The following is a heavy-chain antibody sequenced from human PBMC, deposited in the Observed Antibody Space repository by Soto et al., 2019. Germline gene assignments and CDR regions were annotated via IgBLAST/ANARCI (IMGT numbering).Heavy chain of an antibody. Sequence: QVQLVQSGAEVKKPGASVKVSCKASGYTFTSYGISWVRQAPGQGLEWMGWISAYNGNTNYAQKLQGRVTMTTDTSTSTAYMELRSLRSDDTAVYYCARSRLGDGTWMVNYFDYWGQGTLVTVAS. V-gene: IGHV1-18*01. CDR3: ARSRLGDGTWMVNYFDY. CDR2: ISAYNGNT. J-gene: IGHJ4*02. D-gene: IGHD3-16*01. CDR1: GYTFTSYG.